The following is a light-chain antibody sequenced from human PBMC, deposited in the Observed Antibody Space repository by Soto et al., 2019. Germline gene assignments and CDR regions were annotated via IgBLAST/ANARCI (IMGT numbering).Light chain of an antibody. CDR3: QQYNNWPSMYT. CDR2: GAS. V-gene: IGKV3-15*01. Sequence: RVMTQSPATLSVSPGERATLSCRASQSVSSNLAWYQQKPGQAPRLLIYGASIRATGVPARFSGSGSGTDFTLTISSLQSEDFAIYYCQQYNNWPSMYTFGQGTKLEIK. J-gene: IGKJ2*01. CDR1: QSVSSN.